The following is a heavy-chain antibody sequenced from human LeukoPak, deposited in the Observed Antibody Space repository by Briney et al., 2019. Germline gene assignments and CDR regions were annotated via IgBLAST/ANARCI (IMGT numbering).Heavy chain of an antibody. CDR1: GFTFSRYS. CDR2: ISTSSSYI. Sequence: GGSLRLSCAASGFTFSRYSMNWVRQAPGKGLEWVSFISTSSSYIYYADSVKGRFTISRDNSKNTLYLQMNSLRAEDTAVHYCARGVRIAVAGYIDYWGQGTLVTVSS. V-gene: IGHV3-21*01. D-gene: IGHD6-19*01. CDR3: ARGVRIAVAGYIDY. J-gene: IGHJ4*02.